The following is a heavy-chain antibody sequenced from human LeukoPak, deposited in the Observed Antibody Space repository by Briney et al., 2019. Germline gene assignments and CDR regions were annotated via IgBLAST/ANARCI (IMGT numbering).Heavy chain of an antibody. Sequence: GASVKVSCKASGGTFSSYAISWVRQAPGQGLEWMGGIIPIFGTANYAQKFQGRVTITADESTSTAYMELSSLRSEDTAVYYCARSTNYYDSSGYYYPLWGQGTLVTVSS. CDR3: ARSTNYYDSSGYYYPL. J-gene: IGHJ4*02. CDR2: IIPIFGTA. V-gene: IGHV1-69*13. CDR1: GGTFSSYA. D-gene: IGHD3-22*01.